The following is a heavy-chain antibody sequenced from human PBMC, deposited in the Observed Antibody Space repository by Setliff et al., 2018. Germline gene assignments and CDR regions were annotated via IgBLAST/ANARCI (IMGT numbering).Heavy chain of an antibody. J-gene: IGHJ6*02. CDR2: IGSAGDT. CDR3: ARAPGYGSGNYYYFYYSMDV. CDR1: GFTFSKYD. Sequence: GESLRLSCAASGFTFSKYDMHWVRQVIGKGLEWVSGIGSAGDTYYPGPVKGRFTISRENGKNSLYLQMNSLRAGDTGVYYCARAPGYGSGNYYYFYYSMDVWGQGTTVTVSS. D-gene: IGHD3-10*01. V-gene: IGHV3-13*01.